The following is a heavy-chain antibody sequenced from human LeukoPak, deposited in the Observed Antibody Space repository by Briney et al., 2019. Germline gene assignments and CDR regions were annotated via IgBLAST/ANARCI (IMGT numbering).Heavy chain of an antibody. CDR1: GYTFISYW. J-gene: IGHJ4*02. CDR2: IYPGDSDT. D-gene: IGHD3-10*01. Sequence: GESLKISCKGSGYTFISYWIGWVRQMPGKGLEWMGIIYPGDSDTRYSPSFQGQVTVSADKSISTTYLQWSSLKASDTAMYYCARGRTYYGSGTYYNGFDYWGQGTLVTASS. CDR3: ARGRTYYGSGTYYNGFDY. V-gene: IGHV5-51*01.